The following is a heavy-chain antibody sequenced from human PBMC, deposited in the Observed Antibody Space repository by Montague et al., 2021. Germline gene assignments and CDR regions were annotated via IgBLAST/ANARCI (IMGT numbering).Heavy chain of an antibody. CDR2: TYIGGSA. Sequence: SLRLSCAASGFNVNSHYMSWVRQAPGKGLEWVSVTYIGGSAYYADSVKGRFTVTRDSSKNMVYLQMDSLRAEDTAVYFCARDESNTSSLDYWGQGTLVTVSS. CDR3: ARDESNTSSLDY. CDR1: GFNVNSHY. D-gene: IGHD3-10*01. J-gene: IGHJ4*02. V-gene: IGHV3-53*01.